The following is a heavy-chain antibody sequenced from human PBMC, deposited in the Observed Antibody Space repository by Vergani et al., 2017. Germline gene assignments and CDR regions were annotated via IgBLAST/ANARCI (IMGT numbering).Heavy chain of an antibody. J-gene: IGHJ6*02. V-gene: IGHV3-21*01. CDR1: GFTFSSYS. CDR3: ARYSSGYYDYYYGMDV. CDR2: ISSSSSYI. D-gene: IGHD3-22*01. Sequence: EVQLLESGGGLVQPGGSLRLSCAASGFTFSSYSMNWVRQAPGKGLEWVSSISSSSSYIYYADSVKGRFTISRDNAKNSLYLQMNSLRAEDTAVYYCARYSSGYYDYYYGMDVWGQGTTVTVSS.